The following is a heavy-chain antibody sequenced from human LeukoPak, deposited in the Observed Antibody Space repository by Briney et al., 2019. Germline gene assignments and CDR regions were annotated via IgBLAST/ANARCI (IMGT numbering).Heavy chain of an antibody. Sequence: PSETLSLTCTVSGGSISSSSYYWGWIRQPPGKGLEWIGSIYYSGSTYYNPSLKSRVTISVDTSKNQFSLKLSSVTAADTAVYYCARDGSSSWYGYWGQGILVTVSS. V-gene: IGHV4-39*07. D-gene: IGHD6-13*01. CDR1: GGSISSSSYY. CDR2: IYYSGST. J-gene: IGHJ4*02. CDR3: ARDGSSSWYGY.